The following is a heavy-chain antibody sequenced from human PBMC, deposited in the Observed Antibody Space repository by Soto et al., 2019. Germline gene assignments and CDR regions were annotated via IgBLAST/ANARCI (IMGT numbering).Heavy chain of an antibody. Sequence: GGSLRLSCAVSGFTFSAYWMHWVLQVPGKGLTWVSRISDDGSTATYADSVKGRFVISRDNAKNSLYLEMNTLRADDSGLYYCARGPRVSSTGTGAHWGRGTLVTVS. D-gene: IGHD1-1*01. CDR2: ISDDGSTA. V-gene: IGHV3-74*01. J-gene: IGHJ4*02. CDR3: ARGPRVSSTGTGAH. CDR1: GFTFSAYW.